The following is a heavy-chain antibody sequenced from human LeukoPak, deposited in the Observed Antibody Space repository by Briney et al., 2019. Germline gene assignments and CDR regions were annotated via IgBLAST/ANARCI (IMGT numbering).Heavy chain of an antibody. CDR3: AKSGPVPAGSYYYMDV. CDR2: IRYDGSNK. V-gene: IGHV3-30*02. J-gene: IGHJ6*03. Sequence: QTGGSLRLSCAASGFTFSSYGMHWVRQAPGKGLEWVAFIRYDGSNKYYADSVKGRFTISRDNSKNTLYLQMNSLRAEDTAVYYCAKSGPVPAGSYYYMDVWGKGTTVTVSS. CDR1: GFTFSSYG. D-gene: IGHD2-2*01.